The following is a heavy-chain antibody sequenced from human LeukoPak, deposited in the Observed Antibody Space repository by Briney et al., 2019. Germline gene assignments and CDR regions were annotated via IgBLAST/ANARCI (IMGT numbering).Heavy chain of an antibody. D-gene: IGHD6-13*01. V-gene: IGHV3-23*01. CDR2: ISGSGAST. CDR3: AKAHGYSSSWYPY. CDR1: GFTFNTYA. Sequence: GGSLRLSCAASGFTFNTYAMSWVRQSPGKGLEWVSAISGSGASTYYADSVKGRFTISRDNSENTLYLQINSLKAEDTAVYYCAKAHGYSSSWYPYWGQGTLVTVS. J-gene: IGHJ4*02.